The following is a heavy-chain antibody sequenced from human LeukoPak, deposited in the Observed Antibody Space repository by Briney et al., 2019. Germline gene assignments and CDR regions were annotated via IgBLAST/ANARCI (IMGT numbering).Heavy chain of an antibody. D-gene: IGHD6-13*01. CDR3: ARGLYSSSWYAPTPTEY. J-gene: IGHJ4*02. Sequence: ASVKVSCKAPGYTFTSYDINWVRQATGQGLEWMGWMNPNSGNTGYAQKFQGRVTMTRNTSISTAYMELSSLRSEDTAVYYCARGLYSSSWYAPTPTEYWGQGTLVTVSS. V-gene: IGHV1-8*01. CDR1: GYTFTSYD. CDR2: MNPNSGNT.